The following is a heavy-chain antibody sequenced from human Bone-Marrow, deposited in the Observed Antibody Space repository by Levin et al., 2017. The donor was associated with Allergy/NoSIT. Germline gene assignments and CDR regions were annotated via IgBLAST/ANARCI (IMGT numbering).Heavy chain of an antibody. J-gene: IGHJ4*02. D-gene: IGHD6-19*01. Sequence: GESLKISCAASGFTFNLYWMNWIRQAPGKGLEWVANIEKDGNEKHYVDSVEGRFTISRDNAENVLYLEMNSLRVEDTALYYCGTDVGIAVADRNYWGQGVLVTVSS. CDR3: GTDVGIAVADRNY. CDR1: GFTFNLYW. CDR2: IEKDGNEK. V-gene: IGHV3-7*01.